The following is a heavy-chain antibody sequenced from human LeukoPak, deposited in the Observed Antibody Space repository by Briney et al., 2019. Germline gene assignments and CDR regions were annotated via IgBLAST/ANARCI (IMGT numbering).Heavy chain of an antibody. Sequence: GGSLRLSCAASGFTVSSNYMSWVRQAPGKGLEWVSVIHSGGSTNYADSVKGRFTISRDNSKNTLYLQMNSLRAEDTAVYYCARELAVAGAYYYGMDVWGKGPRSPSPQ. CDR3: ARELAVAGAYYYGMDV. D-gene: IGHD6-19*01. CDR1: GFTVSSNY. CDR2: IHSGGST. J-gene: IGHJ6*01. V-gene: IGHV3-66*01.